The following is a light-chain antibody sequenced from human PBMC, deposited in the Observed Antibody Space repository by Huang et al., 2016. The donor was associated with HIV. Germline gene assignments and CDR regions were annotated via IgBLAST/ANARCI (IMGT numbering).Light chain of an antibody. CDR1: ESLNNK. CDR2: STS. Sequence: VMTQSPGTLSVSPGKRATLSCKTSESLNNKLVWYQQKPGQAPRLLIYSTSTRATGVPARFSGGGSGTEFTLTISSLQSEDFGIYYCQQYSNWPPMYTFGQGTKLEI. J-gene: IGKJ2*01. CDR3: QQYSNWPPMYT. V-gene: IGKV3-15*01.